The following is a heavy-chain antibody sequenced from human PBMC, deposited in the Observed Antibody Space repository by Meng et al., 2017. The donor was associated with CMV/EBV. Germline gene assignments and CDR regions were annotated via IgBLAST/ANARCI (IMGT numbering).Heavy chain of an antibody. Sequence: GESLKISCAASGFTFSSYGMHWVRQAPGKGLEWVAFIRYDGSNKYYADSVKGRFTISRDNSKNTLYLQMNSLRAEDTAVYYCARTRDVLRFLEWLLPIDYWGQGTLVTVSS. V-gene: IGHV3-30*02. CDR2: IRYDGSNK. D-gene: IGHD3-3*01. CDR1: GFTFSSYG. CDR3: ARTRDVLRFLEWLLPIDY. J-gene: IGHJ4*02.